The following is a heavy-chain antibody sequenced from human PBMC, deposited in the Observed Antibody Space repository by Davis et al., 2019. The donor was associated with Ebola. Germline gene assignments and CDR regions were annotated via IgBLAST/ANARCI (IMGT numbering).Heavy chain of an antibody. CDR1: GFAFENYN. CDR2: IYIDGTT. Sequence: PGGSLRLSCAASGFAFENYNMNWVRQAPGKGLEWVSVIYIDGTTYYADSVRGRFTISRDNSKNTLFLQMNSLKAEDTAVYYCARGDGYNYFDYWGQGTLVTVSS. CDR3: ARGDGYNYFDY. J-gene: IGHJ4*02. V-gene: IGHV3-53*01. D-gene: IGHD5-24*01.